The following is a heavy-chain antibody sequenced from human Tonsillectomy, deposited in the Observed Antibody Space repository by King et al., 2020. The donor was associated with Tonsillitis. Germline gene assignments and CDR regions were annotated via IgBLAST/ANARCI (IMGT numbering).Heavy chain of an antibody. CDR1: GFTFSNYA. V-gene: IGHV3-30*04. Sequence: VQLVESGGVVVQPGRSLRLSCAASGFTFSNYAMHWVRQDPGKGLEWVASITYDGSEKYYADSVKGRFTISRDNSKNKMYVQMNSLITEDTAVYYCARDLMSGDWNDPLGYFDYWGQGTLVTVSS. J-gene: IGHJ4*02. CDR2: ITYDGSEK. D-gene: IGHD1-1*01. CDR3: ARDLMSGDWNDPLGYFDY.